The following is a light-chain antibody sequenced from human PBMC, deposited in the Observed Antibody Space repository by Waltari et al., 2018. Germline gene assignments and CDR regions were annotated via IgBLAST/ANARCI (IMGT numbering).Light chain of an antibody. Sequence: QSALTQPASVSGSPGQSITISCTGTRSDVGGYNYVSWYQQHPGKAPKLMIYEVSNRPSGVSNRFSGSKSGNTVSLTISGLQAEDEADYYCSSYTSSSTPVVFGGGTKLTVL. CDR2: EVS. V-gene: IGLV2-14*01. CDR3: SSYTSSSTPVV. J-gene: IGLJ2*01. CDR1: RSDVGGYNY.